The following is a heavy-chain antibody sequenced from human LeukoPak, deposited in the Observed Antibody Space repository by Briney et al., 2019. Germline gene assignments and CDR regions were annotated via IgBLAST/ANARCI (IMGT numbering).Heavy chain of an antibody. CDR2: IYYNGST. CDR1: GGSISPYY. CDR3: AKIIPHRRRHENFYAWFDP. Sequence: SETLSLTCTVSGGSISPYYWSWIRQPPGKGLEWIGYIYYNGSTTYNPSLKSRVTISVDTSKNQFSLRLRAVTAADTAVYYCAKIIPHRRRHENFYAWFDPWGQGTLVTDSS. V-gene: IGHV4-59*08. J-gene: IGHJ5*02. D-gene: IGHD2/OR15-2a*01.